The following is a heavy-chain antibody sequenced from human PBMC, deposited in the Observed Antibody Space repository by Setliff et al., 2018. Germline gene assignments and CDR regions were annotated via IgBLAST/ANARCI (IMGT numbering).Heavy chain of an antibody. V-gene: IGHV4-39*07. CDR2: MYYGGST. D-gene: IGHD3-22*01. CDR1: GGSISSGVYY. CDR3: ARAPRYFDSTGSYFDG. J-gene: IGHJ4*02. Sequence: SETLSLTCTVSGGSISSGVYYWAWIRQPPGKGLEWIGSMYYGGSTYYNPSLKSRVTISIDPSKNQFSLKLSSVTAADTAVYYCARAPRYFDSTGSYFDGWGQGTPVTVSS.